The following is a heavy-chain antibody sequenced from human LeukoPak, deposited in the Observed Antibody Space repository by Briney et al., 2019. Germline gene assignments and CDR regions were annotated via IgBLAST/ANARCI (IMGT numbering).Heavy chain of an antibody. CDR1: GFTFSSYA. Sequence: GRSLRLSCAASGFTFSSYAMHWVRQAPGKGLEWVAVISYVGSNKYYADSVKGRFTISRDNPKNTLYLQRYSLRAEDTAVYNCARQHDYGYYTTSDYRGQGALGSVSS. D-gene: IGHD4-17*01. CDR3: ARQHDYGYYTTSDY. CDR2: ISYVGSNK. V-gene: IGHV3-30-3*01. J-gene: IGHJ4*02.